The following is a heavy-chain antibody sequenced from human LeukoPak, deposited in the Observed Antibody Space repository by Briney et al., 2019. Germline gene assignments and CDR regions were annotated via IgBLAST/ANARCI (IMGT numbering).Heavy chain of an antibody. D-gene: IGHD1-20*01. J-gene: IGHJ6*02. CDR3: ARDFNWRSYYYYGMDV. CDR1: GGSFSGYY. CDR2: INHGGST. Sequence: SETLSLTCAVYGGSFSGYYWSWIRQPPGKGLEWIGEINHGGSTNHNPSLKSRVTISVDTSNNQFSLKLSSVTAADTAVYYCARDFNWRSYYYYGMDVWGQGTTVTVSS. V-gene: IGHV4-34*01.